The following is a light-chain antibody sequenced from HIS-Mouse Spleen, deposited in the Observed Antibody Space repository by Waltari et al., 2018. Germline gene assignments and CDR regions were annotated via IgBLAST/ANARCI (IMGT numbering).Light chain of an antibody. CDR2: APS. CDR3: QQHNSYPQT. J-gene: IGKJ1*01. CDR1: QGISSY. Sequence: DIQFTQSPSFLSASVGDRVTITCRASQGISSYLAWYQQKPGKAPKLLIYAPSTLKSGVPSRLSGSGSGTEFTLTISSLQPEDFATYYCQQHNSYPQTFGQGTKVEIK. V-gene: IGKV1-9*01.